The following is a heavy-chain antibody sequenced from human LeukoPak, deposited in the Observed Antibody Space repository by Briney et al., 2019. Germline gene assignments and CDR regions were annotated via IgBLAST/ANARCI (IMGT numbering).Heavy chain of an antibody. D-gene: IGHD4-23*01. V-gene: IGHV4-59*01. J-gene: IGHJ4*02. Sequence: SETLSLTCTVSGGSISRYYWSWVRQPPGKRLEWIGYVYYTGNTNYNPSLESRVTISVDTSKNQFSLKLSSVTAADTAVYYCARVGSYGGNKYFDYWGQGTLVTVSS. CDR3: ARVGSYGGNKYFDY. CDR2: VYYTGNT. CDR1: GGSISRYY.